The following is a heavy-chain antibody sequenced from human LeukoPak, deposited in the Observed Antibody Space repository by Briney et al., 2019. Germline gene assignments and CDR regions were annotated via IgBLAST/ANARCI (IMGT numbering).Heavy chain of an antibody. CDR3: ARGATYNERNGLFDP. CDR1: GASITTGAHF. J-gene: IGHJ5*02. CDR2: IHYRGST. D-gene: IGHD2-8*01. V-gene: IGHV4-31*03. Sequence: SETLSLTCTVSGASITTGAHFWVWIRQLPGQSLEFIGYIHYRGSTFYNPPLATRVTISLDTSADQFSLSLSSVTAADTAVYYCARGATYNERNGLFDPWGQGTLVTVSS.